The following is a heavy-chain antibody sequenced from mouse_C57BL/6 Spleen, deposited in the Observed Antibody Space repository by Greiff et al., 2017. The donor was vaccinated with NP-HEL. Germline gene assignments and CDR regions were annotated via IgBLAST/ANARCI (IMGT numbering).Heavy chain of an antibody. V-gene: IGHV1-63*01. CDR1: GYTFTNYW. CDR3: ARGDYYGSSYVAWFAY. J-gene: IGHJ3*01. CDR2: IYPGGGYT. Sequence: VKVVESGAELVRPGTSVKMSCKASGYTFTNYWIGWAKQRPGHGLEWIGDIYPGGGYTNYNEKFKGKATLTADKSSSTAYMQFSSLTSEDSAIYYCARGDYYGSSYVAWFAYWGQGTLVTVSA. D-gene: IGHD1-1*01.